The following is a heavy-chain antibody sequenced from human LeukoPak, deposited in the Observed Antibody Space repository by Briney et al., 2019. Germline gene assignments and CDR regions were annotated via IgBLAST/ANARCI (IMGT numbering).Heavy chain of an antibody. V-gene: IGHV3-30*18. CDR2: ISFDANNK. J-gene: IGHJ4*02. CDR3: AKGGGTGYSSSWYSN. CDR1: GFTISTNG. Sequence: GESLSLSCAASGFTISTNGKYWGRHPPPRGMERVAVISFDANNKFYADSVKGRFTISRDNSKNTLYLQMNSLRPEDTAVYYCAKGGGTGYSSSWYSNWGQGTLVTVSS. D-gene: IGHD6-13*01.